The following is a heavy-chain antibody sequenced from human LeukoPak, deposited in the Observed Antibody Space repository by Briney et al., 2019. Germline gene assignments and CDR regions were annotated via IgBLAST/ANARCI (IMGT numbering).Heavy chain of an antibody. Sequence: SETLSLTCTVSGGSISSSSYYWGWIRQPPGKGLEWIGSIYYSGSTYYNPSLKSRVTISVDTSKNQFSLKLSSVTAADTAVYYCARDPPANGWYFDLWGRGTLVTVSS. CDR1: GGSISSSSYY. D-gene: IGHD1-1*01. V-gene: IGHV4-39*07. J-gene: IGHJ2*01. CDR3: ARDPPANGWYFDL. CDR2: IYYSGST.